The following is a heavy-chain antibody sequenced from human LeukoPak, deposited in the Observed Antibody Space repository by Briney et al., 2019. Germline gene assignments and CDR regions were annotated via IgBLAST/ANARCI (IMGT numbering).Heavy chain of an antibody. Sequence: GGSLRLSCAASGFAVSSNYMNWVRQAPGKGLEWLSVFYSGGSTDYADSVKGRFTMSRDNSKNTLYLQMNSLRAEDTALYYCARDFGVGRYFDYCGQGTLVTVSS. J-gene: IGHJ4*02. CDR3: ARDFGVGRYFDY. CDR1: GFAVSSNY. D-gene: IGHD3-10*01. CDR2: FYSGGST. V-gene: IGHV3-66*01.